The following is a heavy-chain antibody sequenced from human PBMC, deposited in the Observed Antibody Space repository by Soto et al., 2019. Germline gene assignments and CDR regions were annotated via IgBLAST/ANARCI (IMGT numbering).Heavy chain of an antibody. Sequence: EVQLLESGGGLVQPGGSLRLSCAASGFTFSSYAMSWVRQAPGKGLEWVSTIGNGRTFYAGSVKGRFTISRDNSKNTLYLQMNSLRAEDTALYYCATDNTGVLDSRGRYSGFGDFWGQGTLVTVSS. CDR3: ATDNTGVLDSRGRYSGFGDF. CDR2: IGNGRT. CDR1: GFTFSSYA. D-gene: IGHD3-22*01. V-gene: IGHV3-23*01. J-gene: IGHJ4*02.